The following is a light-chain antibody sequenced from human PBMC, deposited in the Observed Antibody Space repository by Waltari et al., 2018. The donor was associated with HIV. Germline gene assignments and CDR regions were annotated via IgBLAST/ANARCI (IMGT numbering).Light chain of an antibody. Sequence: QSALTQPASVSGSPGQSITISCTGTNSDIGAYAYVPWYQHHPGKAPNLIIYGVNNRPSGISYRFSGSKSGNTASLTISGLQSEDEADYYCTSYSSSSSLVFGGGTKLTVL. CDR1: NSDIGAYAY. J-gene: IGLJ2*01. CDR3: TSYSSSSSLV. CDR2: GVN. V-gene: IGLV2-14*01.